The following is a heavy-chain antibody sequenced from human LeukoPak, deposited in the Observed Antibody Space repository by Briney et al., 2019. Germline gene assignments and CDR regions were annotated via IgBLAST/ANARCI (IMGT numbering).Heavy chain of an antibody. J-gene: IGHJ4*02. CDR1: GGSVRSAAYY. CDR2: IYYSGKT. V-gene: IGHV4-39*02. CDR3: ARAGWIITSGIDY. D-gene: IGHD3-10*01. Sequence: SETLSLTCNVSGGSVRSAAYYWAWIRHPPGKGLEWIASIYYSGKTYYNPSLNSRVTISADTSNNHFSLRLSSVTAADTAVYYCARAGWIITSGIDYWGQGALVTVSS.